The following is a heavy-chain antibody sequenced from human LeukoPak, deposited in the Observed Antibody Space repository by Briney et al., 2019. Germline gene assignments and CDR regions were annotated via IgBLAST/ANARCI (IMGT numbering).Heavy chain of an antibody. D-gene: IGHD3-9*01. V-gene: IGHV3-23*01. CDR2: ISSSGGST. CDR1: GFIFSSYA. CDR3: AKDRQGVLRYFDWLLYGGDY. Sequence: PGGSLRLSCAASGFIFSSYAMNWVRQAPGKGLEWASGISSSGGSTYYADSVKGRFTISRDNSKNTLYLQMNSLRAEDTAVYYCAKDRQGVLRYFDWLLYGGDYWGQGALVTVSS. J-gene: IGHJ4*02.